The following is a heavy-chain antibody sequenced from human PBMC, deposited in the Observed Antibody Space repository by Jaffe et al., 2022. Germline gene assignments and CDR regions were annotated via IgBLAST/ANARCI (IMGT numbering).Heavy chain of an antibody. CDR1: GYSISSGYY. V-gene: IGHV4-38-2*01. Sequence: QVQLQESGPGLVKPSETLSLTCAVSGYSISSGYYWGWIRQPPGKGLEWIGSIYHSGSTYYNPSLKSRVTISVDTSKNQFSLKLSSVTAADTAVYYCARPRGYSYGYWDYWGQGTLVTVSS. CDR2: IYHSGST. D-gene: IGHD5-18*01. J-gene: IGHJ4*02. CDR3: ARPRGYSYGYWDY.